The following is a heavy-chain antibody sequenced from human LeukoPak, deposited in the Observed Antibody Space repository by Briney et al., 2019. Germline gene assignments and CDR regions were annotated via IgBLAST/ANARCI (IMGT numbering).Heavy chain of an antibody. CDR2: IYPGDSDT. Sequence: KGGESLKISCKGSGYTFSSYWIGWVRQMPGKGLEWMGIIYPGDSDTRYSPSFQGQVTISADKSISTAYLQWSSLKASDTAMYYCARRPSSGSPHFDYWGQGTLVTVSS. J-gene: IGHJ4*02. V-gene: IGHV5-51*01. CDR1: GYTFSSYW. D-gene: IGHD3-10*01. CDR3: ARRPSSGSPHFDY.